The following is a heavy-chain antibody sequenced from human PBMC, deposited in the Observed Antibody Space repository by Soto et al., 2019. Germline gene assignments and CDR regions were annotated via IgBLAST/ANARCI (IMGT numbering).Heavy chain of an antibody. CDR3: AKGGVSENIVVVVAATLLDY. CDR2: ISGSGGST. CDR1: GFTFSSYA. V-gene: IGHV3-23*01. D-gene: IGHD2-15*01. J-gene: IGHJ4*02. Sequence: EVQLLESGGGLVQPGGSLRLSSAASGFTFSSYAMSWVRQAPGKGLEWVSAISGSGGSTYYADSVKGRFTISRDNSKNTLYLQMNSLRAEDTAVYYCAKGGVSENIVVVVAATLLDYWGQGTLVTVSS.